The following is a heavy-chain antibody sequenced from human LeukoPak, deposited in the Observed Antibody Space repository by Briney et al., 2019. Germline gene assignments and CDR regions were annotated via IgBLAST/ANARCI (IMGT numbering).Heavy chain of an antibody. D-gene: IGHD5-18*01. Sequence: GGSLRLSCAASGFTFDDYVMHWVRQAPGKGLEWVSFISGDGGATYYADSAKGRFTISRDNGRKSLYLQMDGLRTEDTALYYCAKGGYTYGGRLFDYWGQGTLVTVSS. CDR2: ISGDGGAT. CDR3: AKGGYTYGGRLFDY. J-gene: IGHJ4*02. V-gene: IGHV3-43*02. CDR1: GFTFDDYV.